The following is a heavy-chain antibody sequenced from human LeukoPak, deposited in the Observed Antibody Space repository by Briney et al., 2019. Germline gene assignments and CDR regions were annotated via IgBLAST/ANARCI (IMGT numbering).Heavy chain of an antibody. D-gene: IGHD4-17*01. CDR2: ISAYNGKT. J-gene: IGHJ3*02. CDR3: ARFVGDYGIEATSDI. Sequence: ASVKVSCKASGYTFTSYDINWVRQATGQGLEWMGWISAYNGKTNSAQKVLDRVTLTIDTSTRTAYMELRSLRSDDTAVYYCARFVGDYGIEATSDIWGQGTMVTVSS. CDR1: GYTFTSYD. V-gene: IGHV1-18*01.